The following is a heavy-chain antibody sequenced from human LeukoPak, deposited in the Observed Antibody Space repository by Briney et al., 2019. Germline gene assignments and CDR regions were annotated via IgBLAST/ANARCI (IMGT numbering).Heavy chain of an antibody. Sequence: ASVKVSCKASGYTFTSYYMHWVRQAPGQGLEWMGITNPSGGSTSYAQKFQGRVTMTRDTSTSTVYMELSSLRSEDTAVYYCARGGASYYYGSGSYPGGFDPWGQGTLVTVSS. J-gene: IGHJ5*02. CDR3: ARGGASYYYGSGSYPGGFDP. V-gene: IGHV1-46*01. D-gene: IGHD3-10*01. CDR1: GYTFTSYY. CDR2: TNPSGGST.